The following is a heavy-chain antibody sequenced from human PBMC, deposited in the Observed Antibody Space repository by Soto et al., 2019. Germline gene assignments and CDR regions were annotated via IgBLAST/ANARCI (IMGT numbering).Heavy chain of an antibody. J-gene: IGHJ6*02. Sequence: QVQLVDSGGGVVQPGRSVRLSCAASGFLFNTYAMHWVRQAPGKGLEWVAVMSHDGSSTYYADSVKGRFTISRDNSKSTLYLQMNSLRTEDTAVYYCARPGSGYDILTGHYFYYYHAMDVWGQGTTVTVSS. CDR1: GFLFNTYA. CDR2: MSHDGSST. D-gene: IGHD3-9*01. V-gene: IGHV3-30-3*01. CDR3: ARPGSGYDILTGHYFYYYHAMDV.